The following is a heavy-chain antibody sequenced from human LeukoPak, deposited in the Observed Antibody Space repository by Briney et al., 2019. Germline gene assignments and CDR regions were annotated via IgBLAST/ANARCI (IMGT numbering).Heavy chain of an antibody. D-gene: IGHD6-13*01. J-gene: IGHJ4*01. CDR1: GFTFSEYW. CDR3: ARDGTAPGLYFDL. CDR2: IRQDGGEK. Sequence: PGGSLRLSCAVSGFTFSEYWMNWVRQAPGKGLEWVASIRQDGGEKSYVDCVKGRFTISRDNTKDSLYPQMSSLRAEDTAVYYCARDGTAPGLYFDLWGQGTLVTVSS. V-gene: IGHV3-7*01.